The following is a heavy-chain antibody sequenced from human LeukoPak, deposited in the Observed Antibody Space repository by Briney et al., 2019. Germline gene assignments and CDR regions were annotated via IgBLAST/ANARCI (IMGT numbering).Heavy chain of an antibody. Sequence: SETLSLTCAVSGGSISTYYWSWFRQPPGKGLEWIGYIYYSGSTNYNPSLNSRVTISVDPSKNQFSLKLNSVTTADTVVYYCARDVSVCSGGSCYSVNAFDIWGQGAMVTVSS. D-gene: IGHD2-15*01. J-gene: IGHJ3*02. CDR3: ARDVSVCSGGSCYSVNAFDI. V-gene: IGHV4-59*01. CDR2: IYYSGST. CDR1: GGSISTYY.